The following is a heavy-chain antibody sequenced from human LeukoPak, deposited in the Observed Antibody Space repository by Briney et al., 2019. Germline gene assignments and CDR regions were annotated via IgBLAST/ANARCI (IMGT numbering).Heavy chain of an antibody. D-gene: IGHD1-26*01. V-gene: IGHV3-23*01. Sequence: GGSLRLSCAASGFTFSSYAMSWVRQAPGKGLEWVSAISGSGGSTYYADSVKGRFTITRDNSKNTLYLQMSSLTAEDTAVYYCAKDRCRVGATVPFGYWGNGTIVTV. CDR1: GFTFSSYA. J-gene: IGHJ4*01. CDR3: AKDRCRVGATVPFGY. CDR2: ISGSGGST.